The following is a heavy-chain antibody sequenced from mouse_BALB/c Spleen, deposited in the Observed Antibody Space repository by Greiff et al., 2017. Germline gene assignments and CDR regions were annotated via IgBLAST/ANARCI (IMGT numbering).Heavy chain of an antibody. CDR2: ISSGGSYT. CDR3: ARHAGLLRQYFDY. V-gene: IGHV5-9-3*01. CDR1: GFTFSSYA. Sequence: EVQLVESGGGLVKPGGSLKLSCAASGFTFSSYAMSWVRQTPEKRLEWVATISSGGSYTYYPDSVKGRFTISRDNAKNTLYLQMSSLRSEDTAMYYCARHAGLLRQYFDYWGQGTTLTVSS. D-gene: IGHD1-2*01. J-gene: IGHJ2*01.